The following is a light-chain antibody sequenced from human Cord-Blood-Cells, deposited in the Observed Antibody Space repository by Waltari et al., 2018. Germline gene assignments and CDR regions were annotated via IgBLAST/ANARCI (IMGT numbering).Light chain of an antibody. CDR1: SSDVGSYNL. V-gene: IGLV2-23*01. J-gene: IGLJ3*02. CDR3: CSYAGSSTWV. CDR2: EGS. Sequence: QSALTQPASVSGSPGQSITISCTGTSSDVGSYNLVSWYQQHPGKAPKLMIYEGSKRPSGVSNRFSGSQSGTTASLTISGLQAEDEADYYCCSYAGSSTWVFGGGTKLTVL.